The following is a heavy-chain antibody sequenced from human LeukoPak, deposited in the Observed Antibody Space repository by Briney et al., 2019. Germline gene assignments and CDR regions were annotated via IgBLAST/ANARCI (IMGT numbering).Heavy chain of an antibody. D-gene: IGHD3-10*01. J-gene: IGHJ4*02. V-gene: IGHV1-2*02. CDR2: IHPNNGDT. CDR3: ARDGPAQMVDLDY. Sequence: DSVKVSCKASGYTFSGTGWYLYWLRQAPGQGLECMGWIHPNNGDTAYAQKFEGRVAMTRDTSISTAYMELRRLRPDDTAVYFCARDGPAQMVDLDYWGQGTLVTDSS. CDR1: GYTFSGTGWY.